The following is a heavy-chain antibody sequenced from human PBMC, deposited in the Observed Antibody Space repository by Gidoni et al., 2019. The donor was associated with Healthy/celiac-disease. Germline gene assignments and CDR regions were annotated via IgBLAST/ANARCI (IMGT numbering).Heavy chain of an antibody. CDR2: IYTSGST. D-gene: IGHD3-22*01. CDR3: ARITYYYDSSGFYYYYGMDV. Sequence: QVQLQESGPGLVKPSATLSLTCTVSGGSISSYYWSWIRQPAGKGLEWIGRIYTSGSTNYNPSLKSRVTMSVDTSKNQFSLKLSSVTAADTAVYYCARITYYYDSSGFYYYYGMDVWGQGTTVTVSS. CDR1: GGSISSYY. V-gene: IGHV4-4*07. J-gene: IGHJ6*02.